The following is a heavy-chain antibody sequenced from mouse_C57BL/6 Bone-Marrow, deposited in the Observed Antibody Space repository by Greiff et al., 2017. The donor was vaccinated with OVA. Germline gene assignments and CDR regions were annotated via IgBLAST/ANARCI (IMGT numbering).Heavy chain of an antibody. J-gene: IGHJ2*01. Sequence: VQLQQSGPELVKPGASVKMSCKASGYTFTDYNMHWVKQSHGKSLEWIGYINPNNGGTSYNQKFKGKATLTVNKSSSTAYMELRSLTSEDSAVYYCARPIYDGYYLDYWGQGTTLTVSS. CDR1: GYTFTDYN. CDR2: INPNNGGT. CDR3: ARPIYDGYYLDY. D-gene: IGHD2-3*01. V-gene: IGHV1-22*01.